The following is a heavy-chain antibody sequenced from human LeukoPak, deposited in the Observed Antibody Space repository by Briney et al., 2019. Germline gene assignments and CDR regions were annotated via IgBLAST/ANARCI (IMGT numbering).Heavy chain of an antibody. D-gene: IGHD3-9*01. Sequence: SETLSLTCAVYGEALHGHYWSWIRQSPGKGLVWLGEGDDRGGTKYNPSFKSRVTISAEPSRNQFSLKLNSVTAADTAVYHCAKNGQTGFSFDPWGQGTLVSVS. CDR3: AKNGQTGFSFDP. CDR1: GEALHGHY. V-gene: IGHV4-34*01. J-gene: IGHJ5*02. CDR2: GDDRGGT.